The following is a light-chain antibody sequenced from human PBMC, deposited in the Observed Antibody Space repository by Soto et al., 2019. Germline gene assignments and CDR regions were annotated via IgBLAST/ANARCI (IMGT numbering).Light chain of an antibody. CDR2: GAS. V-gene: IGKV3-20*01. CDR3: LQSGNSPRRVCT. J-gene: IGKJ2*02. Sequence: EIVLTQSPGTLSLSPGERATLSCRASQSVSSSYLTWYQQKPGQAPRLLIYGASSRATGIPDRFSGSGSGTDFTLSISRLEPCDRYVYYCLQSGNSPRRVCTFGQGTNLEIK. CDR1: QSVSSSY.